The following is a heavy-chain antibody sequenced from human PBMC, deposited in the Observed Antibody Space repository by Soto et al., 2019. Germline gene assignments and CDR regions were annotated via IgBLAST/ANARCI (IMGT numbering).Heavy chain of an antibody. CDR3: AKQTHNPYDRSGSFDY. D-gene: IGHD3-22*01. CDR2: ISYDGSNK. CDR1: GFTFSSYG. J-gene: IGHJ4*02. V-gene: IGHV3-30*18. Sequence: PGGSLRLSCAASGFTFSSYGMHWVRQAPGKGLEWVAVISYDGSNKYYADSVKGRFTISRDNSKNTLYLQMNSLRAEDTAVYYCAKQTHNPYDRSGSFDYWGQGTLVTVSS.